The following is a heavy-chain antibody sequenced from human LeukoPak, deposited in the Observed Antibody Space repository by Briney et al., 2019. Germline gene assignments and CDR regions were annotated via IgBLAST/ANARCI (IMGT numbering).Heavy chain of an antibody. D-gene: IGHD3-22*01. CDR2: ISAYNGNT. CDR1: GYTFTSYA. J-gene: IGHJ4*02. Sequence: ASVKVSCKASGYTFTSYAMHWVRQAPGQGLEWMGWISAYNGNTNYAQNLQGRVTMTTDTSTSTAYMELRSLRSDDTAVYYCARDLRITMIVVVVAGGFDYWGQGTLVTVSS. CDR3: ARDLRITMIVVVVAGGFDY. V-gene: IGHV1-18*01.